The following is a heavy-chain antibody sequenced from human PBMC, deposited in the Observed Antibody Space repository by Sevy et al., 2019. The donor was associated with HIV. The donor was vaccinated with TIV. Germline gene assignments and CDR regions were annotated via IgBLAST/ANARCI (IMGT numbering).Heavy chain of an antibody. Sequence: GESLKISCKGSGYSFTSYWIDWVRQMPGKGLEWMGSTYPGDSDTRYSPSFQGQVTISAVKSITTAYLQWSSLKASDTAMYYCGRPAGYYDTSGYSLIDKWGQGTLVTVSS. CDR2: TYPGDSDT. CDR1: GYSFTSYW. D-gene: IGHD3-22*01. J-gene: IGHJ4*02. CDR3: GRPAGYYDTSGYSLIDK. V-gene: IGHV5-51*01.